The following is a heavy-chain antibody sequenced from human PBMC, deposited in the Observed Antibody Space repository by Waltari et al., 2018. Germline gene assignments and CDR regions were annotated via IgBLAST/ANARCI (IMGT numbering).Heavy chain of an antibody. Sequence: QVQLQESGPGLVKPSETLSLTCTVSGGSINIYYWRWIRQPPGKGLEWMGYVYYTGNTIYNPSLVSRVTLSADTSKNQVYLRLRSVTAADTAVYYCARGMSSVWYGPFDYWGQGTLVTVSS. V-gene: IGHV4-59*08. D-gene: IGHD6-19*01. CDR3: ARGMSSVWYGPFDY. CDR1: GGSINIYY. J-gene: IGHJ4*02. CDR2: VYYTGNT.